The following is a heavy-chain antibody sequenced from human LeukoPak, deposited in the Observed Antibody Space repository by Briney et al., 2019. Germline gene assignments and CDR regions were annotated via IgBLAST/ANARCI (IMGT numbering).Heavy chain of an antibody. Sequence: GGSLRLSCAASGFTFSTYAMNWVRQAPGKGLEWVSLISDSGDTIYYADSVKGRFTISRDNSKNTLSLQMNSLRAEDTAVYYCARAGATVSTIWFDPWGQGTLVTVSS. V-gene: IGHV3-23*01. D-gene: IGHD6-25*01. CDR3: ARAGATVSTIWFDP. CDR1: GFTFSTYA. J-gene: IGHJ5*02. CDR2: ISDSGDTI.